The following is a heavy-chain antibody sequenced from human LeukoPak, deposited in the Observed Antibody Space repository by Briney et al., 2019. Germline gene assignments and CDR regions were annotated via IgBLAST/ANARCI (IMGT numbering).Heavy chain of an antibody. J-gene: IGHJ4*02. CDR1: GGSFSGYY. D-gene: IGHD3-10*01. CDR2: INHSGST. CDR3: ARGYPGYYGSGSYYGY. Sequence: SETLSLTCAVSGGSFSGYYWTWIRQPPGKGLEWIGEINHSGSTNYNPSLKSRVTISVDTSKNQFSLKLSSVTAADTAVYYCARGYPGYYGSGSYYGYWGQGTLVTVSS. V-gene: IGHV4-34*01.